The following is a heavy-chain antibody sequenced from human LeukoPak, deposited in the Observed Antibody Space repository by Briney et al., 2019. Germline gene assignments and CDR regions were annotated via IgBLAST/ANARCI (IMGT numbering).Heavy chain of an antibody. Sequence: PGRSLRLSCAASGFTFSHVAMHWVRQSPGKGPEWVAVISYDGENANYADSVEGRFTVSRDNSKNTLYLQLNSLRAEDTAIYYCAREYCTTANCYRLDSWGQGTLVTVSS. CDR3: AREYCTTANCYRLDS. V-gene: IGHV3-30*04. D-gene: IGHD2-2*02. J-gene: IGHJ4*02. CDR2: ISYDGENA. CDR1: GFTFSHVA.